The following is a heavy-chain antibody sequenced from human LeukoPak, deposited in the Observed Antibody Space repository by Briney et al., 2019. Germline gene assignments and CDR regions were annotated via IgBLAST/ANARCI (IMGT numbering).Heavy chain of an antibody. V-gene: IGHV1-2*06. CDR2: INPNSGGT. CDR1: GYTFTGYY. D-gene: IGHD3-3*01. J-gene: IGHJ4*02. CDR3: AREDVAYDFWSGYQRTYYFDY. Sequence: GASVKVSCKASGYTFTGYYMHWVRQAPGQGLEWMGRINPNSGGTNYAQKFQGRVTMTRDTSISTAYMELSRLRSDDTAVYYCAREDVAYDFWSGYQRTYYFDYWGQGTLVTVSS.